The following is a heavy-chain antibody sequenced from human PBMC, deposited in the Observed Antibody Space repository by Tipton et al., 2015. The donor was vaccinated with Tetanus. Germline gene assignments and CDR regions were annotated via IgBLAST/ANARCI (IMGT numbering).Heavy chain of an antibody. V-gene: IGHV4-39*01. CDR1: GGFISRSNYY. CDR3: AGSQWLDGFIFDY. D-gene: IGHD6-19*01. CDR2: IYYSGSS. Sequence: TLSLTCNVSGGFISRSNYYWGWVRQPPGKGLEWLATIYYSGSSYYNPSLMSRLAISVDTSNNLFSLKLNSVTASDTAVYYCAGSQWLDGFIFDYWGQGSLVTVAS. J-gene: IGHJ4*02.